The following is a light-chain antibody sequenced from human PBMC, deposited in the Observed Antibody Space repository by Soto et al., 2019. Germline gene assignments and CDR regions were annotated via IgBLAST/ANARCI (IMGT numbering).Light chain of an antibody. J-gene: IGKJ1*01. V-gene: IGKV1-5*03. Sequence: DIQMTQSPSTLSASVGDRVTITCRASQSVSSWLAWYQQKPGKAPEVLIYKASSLESGVPSRFSGSGSGTEFTLTISSLQPDDFATYYCQQYNNYSWTFGQGTKVDIK. CDR3: QQYNNYSWT. CDR2: KAS. CDR1: QSVSSW.